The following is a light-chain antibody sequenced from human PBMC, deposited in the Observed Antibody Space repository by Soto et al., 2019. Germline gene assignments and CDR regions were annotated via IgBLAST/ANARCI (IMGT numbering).Light chain of an antibody. CDR3: QQSYSTPLT. V-gene: IGKV1-39*01. Sequence: DIQMTQSPSSLSASVGDRVTITCRASQSSSSYLNWYQQKPGKAPKLLSYTASSLQSGVPSRFSGSGSGTDFTLTISSLQPEDFATYYCQQSYSTPLTFGPGTKVDIK. CDR1: QSSSSY. J-gene: IGKJ3*01. CDR2: TAS.